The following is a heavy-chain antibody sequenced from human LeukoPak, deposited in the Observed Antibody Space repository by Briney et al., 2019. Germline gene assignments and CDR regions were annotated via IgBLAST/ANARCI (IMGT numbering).Heavy chain of an antibody. Sequence: PGGSLRLSCAASGFTFNKYAMSWVRQPPGKGLEWVSAMSGIGSTYYANSVKGRFTISRDNSKNTVSLQMNSLRAEDTAVYYCAREETRRGCSGVTCYSDFDYWGQGTLVTVSS. CDR2: MSGIGST. D-gene: IGHD2-15*01. CDR1: GFTFNKYA. CDR3: AREETRRGCSGVTCYSDFDY. V-gene: IGHV3-23*01. J-gene: IGHJ4*02.